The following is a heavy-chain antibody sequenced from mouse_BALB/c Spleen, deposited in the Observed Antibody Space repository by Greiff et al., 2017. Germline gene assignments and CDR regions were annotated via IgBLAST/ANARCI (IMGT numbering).Heavy chain of an antibody. D-gene: IGHD2-14*01. V-gene: IGHV5-6-5*01. Sequence: EVKLMESGGGLVKPGGSLKLSCAASGFTFSSYAMSWVRQTPEKRLEWVASISSGGSTYYPDSVKGRFTISRDNARNILYLQMSSLRSEDTAMYYCARGRSYRYDEAGYAMDYWGQGTSVTVSS. CDR3: ARGRSYRYDEAGYAMDY. CDR1: GFTFSSYA. CDR2: ISSGGST. J-gene: IGHJ4*01.